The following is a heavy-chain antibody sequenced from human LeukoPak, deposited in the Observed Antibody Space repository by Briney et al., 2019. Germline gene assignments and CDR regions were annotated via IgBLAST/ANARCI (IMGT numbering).Heavy chain of an antibody. V-gene: IGHV1-69*05. CDR1: GGTFSSYA. D-gene: IGHD3-10*01. CDR3: ARDRDYYGSGSYLA. J-gene: IGHJ5*02. Sequence: SVKVSCKASGGTFSSYAISWVRQAPGQGLEWMGGIIPIFGTANYAQKFQGRVTITRDTSASTAYMELSSLRSEDTAVYYCARDRDYYGSGSYLAWGQGTLVTVSS. CDR2: IIPIFGTA.